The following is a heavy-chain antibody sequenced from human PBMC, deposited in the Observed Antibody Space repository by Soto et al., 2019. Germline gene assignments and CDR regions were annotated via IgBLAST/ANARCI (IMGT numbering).Heavy chain of an antibody. CDR2: INHSGST. CDR1: GGSFSGYY. D-gene: IGHD2-8*02. CDR3: ARKVAYAWDY. J-gene: IGHJ4*02. V-gene: IGHV4-34*01. Sequence: NPSETLSLTCAVYGGSFSGYYWSWIRQSPGKGLEWIGEINHSGSTNDNPSLKSRVTISVDTSKNHFSLKLRSVTAADTAVYYCARKVAYAWDYWGQGTLVTVSS.